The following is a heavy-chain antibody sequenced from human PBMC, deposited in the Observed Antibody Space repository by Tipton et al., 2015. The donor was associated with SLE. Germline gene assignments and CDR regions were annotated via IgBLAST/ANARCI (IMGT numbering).Heavy chain of an antibody. CDR1: GGSITNHY. J-gene: IGHJ4*02. D-gene: IGHD7-27*01. Sequence: TLSLTCTVSGGSITNHYWNWIRQPPGKGLEWIGYIHYSGTTHDNPSLKSRVTMSVDMSKNQFSLRLTSVTAADTAIYYCAGLTGGPYYFDYWGQGALVTVSS. CDR2: IHYSGTT. V-gene: IGHV4-59*08. CDR3: AGLTGGPYYFDY.